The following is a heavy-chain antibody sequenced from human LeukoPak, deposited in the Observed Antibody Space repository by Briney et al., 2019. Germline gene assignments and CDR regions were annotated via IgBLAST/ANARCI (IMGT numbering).Heavy chain of an antibody. D-gene: IGHD1-26*01. CDR2: IKQDGSEE. V-gene: IGHV3-7*01. J-gene: IGHJ4*02. Sequence: GWSLRLSCAASGCTFSSYWMSWVRQAPGKGLEGVANIKQDGSEEYYVDSVKGRFTISRDNAKNSLYLQMNSLRAEDTAVYDCARNLGATVFDYWGQGTLVTVSS. CDR1: GCTFSSYW. CDR3: ARNLGATVFDY.